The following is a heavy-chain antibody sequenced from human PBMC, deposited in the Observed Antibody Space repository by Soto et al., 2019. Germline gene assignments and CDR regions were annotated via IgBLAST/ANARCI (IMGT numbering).Heavy chain of an antibody. CDR3: ARSTRRVYIYYFDY. D-gene: IGHD2-15*01. J-gene: IGHJ4*02. V-gene: IGHV3-21*01. Sequence: GGSLRLSCAASGFTSSSYSMNWVRQAPGKGLEWVSSISSSSSYIYYADSVKGRFTISRDNAKNSLYLQMNSLRAEDTAVYYCARSTRRVYIYYFDYWGQGTQVTVSS. CDR2: ISSSSSYI. CDR1: GFTSSSYS.